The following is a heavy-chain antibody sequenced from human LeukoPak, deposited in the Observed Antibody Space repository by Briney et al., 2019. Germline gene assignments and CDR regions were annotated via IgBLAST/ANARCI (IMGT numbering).Heavy chain of an antibody. Sequence: PSETLSLTCAVYGGSFSGYYWSWLRQPPGKGMEWIGEINHSGSTNYNPSLKSRVTISVDTSKNQFSLKLSSVTAADTAVYYCAREGWGYSYASNYMDVWGKGTTVTVSS. CDR2: INHSGST. CDR1: GGSFSGYY. V-gene: IGHV4-34*01. CDR3: AREGWGYSYASNYMDV. J-gene: IGHJ6*03. D-gene: IGHD5-18*01.